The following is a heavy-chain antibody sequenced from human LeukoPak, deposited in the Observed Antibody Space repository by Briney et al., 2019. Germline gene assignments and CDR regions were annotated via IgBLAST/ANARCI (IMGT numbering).Heavy chain of an antibody. J-gene: IGHJ4*02. CDR1: GGSISSSSYY. V-gene: IGHV4-39*02. D-gene: IGHD2-2*02. CDR2: IYYSGRT. CDR3: AKDQENYCSSTSCYTNVDY. Sequence: SETLSLTWHVPGGSISSSSYYWGWIRQPPGKGLEWIGSIYYSGRTYYNPSLKSRLTISVDTSKNQLYLKLSSVSAADTAVYYCAKDQENYCSSTSCYTNVDYWGQGTLVTVSS.